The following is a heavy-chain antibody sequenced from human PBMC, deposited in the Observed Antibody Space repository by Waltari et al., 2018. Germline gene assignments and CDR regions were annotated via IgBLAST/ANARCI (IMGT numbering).Heavy chain of an antibody. V-gene: IGHV1-2*02. CDR3: ARLSSSPAGGVCFDP. CDR1: GYTFTGYY. J-gene: IGHJ5*02. D-gene: IGHD6-6*01. CDR2: TTLNRGGT. Sequence: QVQLVQSGAEVKKPGASVKVSCKASGYTFTGYYMHWVRKAPGQGLEWMRGTTLNRGGTNSAPTFQGRVTMTRDTSISTAYMELSRLGSDAPAVYYCARLSSSPAGGVCFDPWGPGPLVTVSS.